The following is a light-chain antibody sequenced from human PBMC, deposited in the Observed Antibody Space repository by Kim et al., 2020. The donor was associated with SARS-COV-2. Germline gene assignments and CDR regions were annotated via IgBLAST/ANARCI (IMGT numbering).Light chain of an antibody. V-gene: IGKV3-11*01. CDR2: DAS. Sequence: PGERATLACRASQSINIDVAWYQQKPGRAPRLLIYDASKSVSGVPARFSGSGSGIDFALTINGLEPEDFAVYYCQQHATWPPALTFGGGTKVDIK. J-gene: IGKJ4*01. CDR3: QQHATWPPALT. CDR1: QSINID.